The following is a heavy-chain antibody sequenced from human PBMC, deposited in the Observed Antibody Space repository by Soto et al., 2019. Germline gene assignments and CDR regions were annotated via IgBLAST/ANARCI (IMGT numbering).Heavy chain of an antibody. D-gene: IGHD2-2*01. V-gene: IGHV4-34*01. J-gene: IGHJ6*02. CDR1: GGSFSGYY. CDR2: INHSGST. Sequence: PSETLSLTCAVYGGSFSGYYWSWIRQPPGKGLEWIGEINHSGSTNYNPSLKSRVTISVDTSKNQFSLKLSSVTAADTAVYYCASSTSPYYYYGMDVWGQGTTVTVS. CDR3: ASSTSPYYYYGMDV.